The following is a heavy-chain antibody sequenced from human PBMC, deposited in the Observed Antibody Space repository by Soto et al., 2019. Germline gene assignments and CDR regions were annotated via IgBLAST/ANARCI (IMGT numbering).Heavy chain of an antibody. CDR2: IKSKTDGGTT. D-gene: IGHD3-3*01. J-gene: IGHJ6*02. CDR3: TTDQPPTYYDFWSGYYTRSSYYGMDV. V-gene: IGHV3-15*07. CDR1: GFTFSNAW. Sequence: LRLSCAASGFTFSNAWMNWVRQAPGKGLEWVGRIKSKTDGGTTDYAAPVKGRFTISRDDSKNTLYLQMNSLKTEDTAVYYCTTDQPPTYYDFWSGYYTRSSYYGMDVWGQGTTVTVSS.